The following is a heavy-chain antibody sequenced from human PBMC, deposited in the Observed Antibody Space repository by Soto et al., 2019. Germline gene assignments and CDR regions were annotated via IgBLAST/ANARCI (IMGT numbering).Heavy chain of an antibody. V-gene: IGHV3-23*01. Sequence: VQLLESGGGLVQPGGSLRLSCAASGITISNYPMSWVRQAPGKGLDWVSGISGSGDRTYYADSAKGRFTISKDMSRNSLSLQLDSLGVEDTAVYFCVKDDGGYPSTAPHWGQVTLVTVSS. CDR2: ISGSGDRT. D-gene: IGHD3-22*01. CDR3: VKDDGGYPSTAPH. CDR1: GITISNYP. J-gene: IGHJ4*02.